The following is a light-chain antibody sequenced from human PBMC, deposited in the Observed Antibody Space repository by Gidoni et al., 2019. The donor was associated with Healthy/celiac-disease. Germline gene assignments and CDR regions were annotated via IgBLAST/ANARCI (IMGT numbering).Light chain of an antibody. Sequence: SFDLTHPPSVSVSPGQTARITCSGDALPKQYAYWYQQKPGQAPVLVIYKDSERPSGIPERFSGSSSGTTVTLTISGVQAEDEADYYCQSADSSGTCVVFGGGTKLTVL. CDR2: KDS. V-gene: IGLV3-25*03. CDR3: QSADSSGTCVV. CDR1: ALPKQY. J-gene: IGLJ2*01.